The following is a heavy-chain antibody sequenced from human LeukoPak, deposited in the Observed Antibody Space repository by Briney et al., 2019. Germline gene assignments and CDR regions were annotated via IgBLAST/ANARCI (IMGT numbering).Heavy chain of an antibody. V-gene: IGHV1-2*02. CDR2: IDPNSGGT. CDR3: AILSTTSRHWLAAFDI. Sequence: ASVKVSFKASGYTFTDYYMQWVRQAPGQGREWMGWIDPNSGGTKYAQKFQGRVPMTRDTSISTAYMDLSRLRSADTAVYYCAILSTTSRHWLAAFDIWGQGTLVTVSS. J-gene: IGHJ3*02. CDR1: GYTFTDYY. D-gene: IGHD3-9*01.